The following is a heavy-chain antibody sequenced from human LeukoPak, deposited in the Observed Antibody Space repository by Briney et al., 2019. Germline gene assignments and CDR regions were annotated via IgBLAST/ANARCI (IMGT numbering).Heavy chain of an antibody. CDR2: IKSKADGGAT. CDR3: TTAPYDGRDY. CDR1: RFPFSSAW. D-gene: IGHD4-23*01. Sequence: GGSLRLSFEASRFPFSSAWMSWVRPSPGKGLEWVGRIKSKADGGATDYAAPVKGRFSVSRDDSDNIFYLQMNSLKTEDTGVYYCTTAPYDGRDYWGQGTLVTVSS. V-gene: IGHV3-15*01. J-gene: IGHJ4*02.